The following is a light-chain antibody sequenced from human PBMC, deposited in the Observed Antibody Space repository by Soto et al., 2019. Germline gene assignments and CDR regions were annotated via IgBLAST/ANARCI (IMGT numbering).Light chain of an antibody. CDR1: ISNIGSNT. J-gene: IGLJ2*01. CDR2: SNS. Sequence: QSVLTQPPSASGTPGQSVTISCSGSISNIGSNTVNWYQQLPRTAPKLLIFSNSQRPSGVPDRFSGSKSGNSASLAISGLQSEDEADYYCAVRDDSLNGPVFGGGTKVTVL. CDR3: AVRDDSLNGPV. V-gene: IGLV1-44*01.